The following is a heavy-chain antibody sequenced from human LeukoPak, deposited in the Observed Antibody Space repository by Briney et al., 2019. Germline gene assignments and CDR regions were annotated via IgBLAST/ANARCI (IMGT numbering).Heavy chain of an antibody. J-gene: IGHJ4*02. CDR1: GFTFSSYG. CDR3: AKARDSGSYLYYFDY. V-gene: IGHV3-33*06. Sequence: GRSLRLSCAASGFTFSSYGMHWVRQAPGKGLEWVAVIWYDGSNKYYADSVKGRFTISRDNSKNTLYLQMNSLRAEDTAVYYCAKARDSGSYLYYFDYWGQGTLVTVSS. D-gene: IGHD1-26*01. CDR2: IWYDGSNK.